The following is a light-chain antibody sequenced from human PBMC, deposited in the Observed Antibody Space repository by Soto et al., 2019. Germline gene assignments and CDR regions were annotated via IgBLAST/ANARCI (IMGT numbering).Light chain of an antibody. J-gene: IGLJ3*02. CDR2: EVS. CDR1: SSDVGGYNY. V-gene: IGLV2-14*01. CDR3: SSYTSGSTWV. Sequence: QSALTQPASVSGSPGQSITISCTGTSSDVGGYNYVSWYQQHPGKAPNLMIYEVSNRPSGVSNRFSGSKSGNTASLTISGLQAEDEADYYCSSYTSGSTWVFGGGTKVTVL.